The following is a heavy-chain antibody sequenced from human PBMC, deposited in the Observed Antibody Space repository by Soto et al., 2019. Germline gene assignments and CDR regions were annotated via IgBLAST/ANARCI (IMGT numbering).Heavy chain of an antibody. CDR2: IYSGGST. V-gene: IGHV3-53*02. Sequence: EVQLVETGGGLIQPGGSLRLSCAASGFTVSSNYMSWVRQAPGKGLEWVSVIYSGGSTYYADSVKGRFTISRDNSENTLYLQMNSLRAEDTAVYYCARAYYGSGSYYPPGGMDVWGQGTTVTVSS. CDR3: ARAYYGSGSYYPPGGMDV. CDR1: GFTVSSNY. D-gene: IGHD3-10*01. J-gene: IGHJ6*02.